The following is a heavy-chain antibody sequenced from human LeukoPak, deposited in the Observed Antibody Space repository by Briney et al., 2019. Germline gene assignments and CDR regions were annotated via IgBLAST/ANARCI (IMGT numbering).Heavy chain of an antibody. Sequence: ASVKVSCKASGYTFTSYGFSWVRQAPGQGLEWMGWISACNGNTMYAQKLQGRVTMTTDTSTSTAYMELRSLRSDDTAVYYCARLSPPIASFCSGGTCYSGGFDPWGQGTLVTVSS. V-gene: IGHV1-18*01. J-gene: IGHJ5*02. D-gene: IGHD2-15*01. CDR2: ISACNGNT. CDR1: GYTFTSYG. CDR3: ARLSPPIASFCSGGTCYSGGFDP.